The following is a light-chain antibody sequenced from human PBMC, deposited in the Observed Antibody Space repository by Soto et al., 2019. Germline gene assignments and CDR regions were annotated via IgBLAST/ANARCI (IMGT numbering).Light chain of an antibody. Sequence: DIQMTQSPSTLSASVGDRVTITCRASQSIRSWLAWYQQKPGKAPQLLIYDASNLESGVPSRFSGSGSGTEFTLTISSLQPDDFATYYCQQYDSFSKTFGRGTKWISN. J-gene: IGKJ1*01. CDR1: QSIRSW. CDR3: QQYDSFSKT. V-gene: IGKV1-5*01. CDR2: DAS.